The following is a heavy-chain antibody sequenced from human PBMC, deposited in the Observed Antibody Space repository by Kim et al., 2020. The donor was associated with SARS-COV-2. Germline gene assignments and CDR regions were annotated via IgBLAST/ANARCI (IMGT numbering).Heavy chain of an antibody. J-gene: IGHJ3*02. D-gene: IGHD6-19*01. Sequence: SETLSLTCTVSGGSISSSCYYWGWLRQRPGLGLVWIGCFYYSGSTYSTPSLKIPVTISVATSKNPFSLTLVSVTAAAAALYYCARQFGGSGWLDAFDIGG. CDR2: FYYSGST. V-gene: IGHV4-39*01. CDR1: GGSISSSCYY. CDR3: ARQFGGSGWLDAFDI.